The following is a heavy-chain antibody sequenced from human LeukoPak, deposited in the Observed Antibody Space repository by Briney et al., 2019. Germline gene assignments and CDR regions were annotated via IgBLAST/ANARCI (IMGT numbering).Heavy chain of an antibody. CDR3: AREIGVTTHNWFDP. CDR1: GGSISSSSYY. J-gene: IGHJ5*02. D-gene: IGHD4-11*01. V-gene: IGHV4-39*07. CDR2: IYYSGST. Sequence: SETLSLTCTVSGGSISSSSYYWGWIRQPPGKGLEWIGSIYYSGSTYYNPSLKSRVTISVDTSKNQFSLKLSSVTAADTAVYYCAREIGVTTHNWFDPWGQGTLVTVSS.